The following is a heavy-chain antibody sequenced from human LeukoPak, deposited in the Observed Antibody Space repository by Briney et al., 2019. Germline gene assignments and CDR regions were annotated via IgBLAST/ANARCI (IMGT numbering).Heavy chain of an antibody. J-gene: IGHJ4*02. CDR1: GGSFSGYY. D-gene: IGHD5-18*01. V-gene: IGHV4-34*01. CDR3: ARGYSKWIPILDY. CDR2: INHSGST. Sequence: SETLSLTCAVYGGSFSGYYWSWIRQPPGKGLEWIGEINHSGSTNYNPSLKSRVTISVGTSKNQFSLKLSSVTAADTAVYYCARGYSKWIPILDYWGQGTLVTVSS.